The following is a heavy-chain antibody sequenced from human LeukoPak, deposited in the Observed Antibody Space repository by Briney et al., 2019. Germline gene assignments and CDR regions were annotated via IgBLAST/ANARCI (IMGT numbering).Heavy chain of an antibody. CDR2: INHSGST. V-gene: IGHV4-34*01. CDR3: ARELVGVPHSSSSADYFDY. Sequence: SETLSLTCAVYGGSFSGYYWSWIRQPPGKGLEWIGEINHSGSTKFNPSLKSRVTISVDASNNRFSLKLSSVTAADTAVYYCARELVGVPHSSSSADYFDYWGQGTLVAVSS. J-gene: IGHJ4*02. CDR1: GGSFSGYY. D-gene: IGHD6-6*01.